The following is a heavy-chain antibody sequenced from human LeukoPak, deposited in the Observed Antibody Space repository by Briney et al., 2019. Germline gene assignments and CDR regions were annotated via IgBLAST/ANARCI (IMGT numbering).Heavy chain of an antibody. J-gene: IGHJ4*02. V-gene: IGHV3-21*06. CDR2: ISGSSTDI. D-gene: IGHD3-22*01. CDR1: GFTFRRYA. Sequence: PGGSLRLSCAASGFTFRRYAMNWVRQAAGKGLEWVSSISGSSTDIYYVDSVKGRFTISRDNAKNSVFLQINNLRAEDTAIYYCARRGYHDSSGYDYWGQGTLVTVSS. CDR3: ARRGYHDSSGYDY.